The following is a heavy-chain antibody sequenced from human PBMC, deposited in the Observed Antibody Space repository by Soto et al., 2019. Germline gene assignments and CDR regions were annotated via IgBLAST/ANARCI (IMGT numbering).Heavy chain of an antibody. Sequence: QVQLVESGGGVVQPGRSLRLSCAASGFTFSSYGMHWVRQAPGKGLEWVAVIWYDGSNKYYADSVKGRFTISRDNSTNTLYLQMNSLRAEDTAVYYCARDGRYCGGDCYSYYYYYGMDVWGQGTTVTVSS. D-gene: IGHD2-21*02. CDR2: IWYDGSNK. J-gene: IGHJ6*02. CDR1: GFTFSSYG. V-gene: IGHV3-33*01. CDR3: ARDGRYCGGDCYSYYYYYGMDV.